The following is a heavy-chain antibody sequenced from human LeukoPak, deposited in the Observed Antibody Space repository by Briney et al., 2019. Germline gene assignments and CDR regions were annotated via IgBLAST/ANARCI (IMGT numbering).Heavy chain of an antibody. CDR2: ISTCSAKT. CDR3: AREYCSRTSCYCPDY. CDR1: GYTFTSYG. Sequence: ASVKVSCKASGYTFTSYGISWVRQAPGQGLEWMGWISTCSAKTNYAQKVQGRVTMTTDTSTSTVYMELRSLRSDDTAVYYCAREYCSRTSCYCPDYWGQGTLVTVSS. J-gene: IGHJ4*02. V-gene: IGHV1-18*01. D-gene: IGHD2-2*01.